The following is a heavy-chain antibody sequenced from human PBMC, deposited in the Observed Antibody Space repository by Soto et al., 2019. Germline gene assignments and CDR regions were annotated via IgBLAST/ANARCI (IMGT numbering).Heavy chain of an antibody. J-gene: IGHJ4*02. Sequence: GGSLRLSCASSGFTFSSTSMSGFRQAPGNGLEWVGRIKSKTDGGTTDYAAPVKGRFTISRDDSKNTLYLQMNSLQTEDTAVYYCTTAPDYSSSLPPDFDYWGQGTLVTVSS. CDR3: TTAPDYSSSLPPDFDY. V-gene: IGHV3-15*01. CDR1: GFTFSSTS. D-gene: IGHD6-6*01. CDR2: IKSKTDGGTT.